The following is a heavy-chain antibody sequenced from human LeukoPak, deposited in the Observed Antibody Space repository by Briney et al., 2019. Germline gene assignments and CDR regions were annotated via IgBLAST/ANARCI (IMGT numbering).Heavy chain of an antibody. CDR3: ARETSLAGFASGLGFNY. J-gene: IGHJ4*02. Sequence: SETLSLTCAVYGGSFSGYYWSWIRQPPGKGLEWIGEINHSGSTNYNPSLKSRVTISVDTSKNQFSLKLSSVTAADTATYYCARETSLAGFASGLGFNYWGQGILVSVSS. CDR2: INHSGST. D-gene: IGHD6-19*01. V-gene: IGHV4-34*01. CDR1: GGSFSGYY.